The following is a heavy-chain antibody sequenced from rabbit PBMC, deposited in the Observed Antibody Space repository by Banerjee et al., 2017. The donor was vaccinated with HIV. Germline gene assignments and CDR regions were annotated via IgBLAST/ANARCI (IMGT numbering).Heavy chain of an antibody. CDR3: VRESSAYVYFNL. D-gene: IGHD1-1*01. CDR2: VGIDSGST. J-gene: IGHJ4*01. Sequence: QEQLEESGGGLVKPEGSLTLTCTVSGFDLSSYWMCWVRQAPGKGLEWVACVGIDSGSTYYASRAKGRFTISKTSSTTVTLQMNSLTVADTATYFCVRESSAYVYFNLWGPGTLVTVS. V-gene: IGHV1S45*01. CDR1: GFDLSSYW.